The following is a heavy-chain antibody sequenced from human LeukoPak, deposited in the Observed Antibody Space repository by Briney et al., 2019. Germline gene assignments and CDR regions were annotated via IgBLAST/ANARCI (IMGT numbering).Heavy chain of an antibody. CDR3: ARGSGSATPLPFDY. Sequence: PSETLSLTCTVSGGSISRYYWSWIRQPPGKGLEWIGYMYYSGSTKYNPSLRSRVTISVDASNNQVSLKLSSVNAADTAVYYCARGSGSATPLPFDYWGQGTLVTVSS. D-gene: IGHD1-26*01. V-gene: IGHV4-59*01. J-gene: IGHJ4*02. CDR1: GGSISRYY. CDR2: MYYSGST.